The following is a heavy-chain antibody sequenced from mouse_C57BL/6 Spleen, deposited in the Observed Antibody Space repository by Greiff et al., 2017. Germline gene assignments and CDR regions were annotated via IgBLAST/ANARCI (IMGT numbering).Heavy chain of an antibody. J-gene: IGHJ2*01. V-gene: IGHV1-52*01. CDR3: ARGLITTVVAPHY. D-gene: IGHD1-1*01. CDR2: IDPSDSET. Sequence: QVQLQQPGAELVRPGSSVKLSCKASGYTFTSYWMHWVKQRPIQGLEWIGNIDPSDSETPYNQKFKDKATLTVEKSSSTAYMQLSSLTSEDSAVYYCARGLITTVVAPHYWGQGTTLTVSS. CDR1: GYTFTSYW.